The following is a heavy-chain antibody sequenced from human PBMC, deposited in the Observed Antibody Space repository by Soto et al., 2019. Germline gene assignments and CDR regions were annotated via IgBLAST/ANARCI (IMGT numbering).Heavy chain of an antibody. CDR1: GFTFSSYG. D-gene: IGHD6-13*01. CDR3: ARDRNLWAAAGPESYYYYGMDV. CDR2: IWYDGSNK. J-gene: IGHJ6*02. Sequence: GGSLRLSCAASGFTFSSYGMHWVRQAPGKGLEWVAVIWYDGSNKYYADSVKGRFTISRDNSKNTLYLQMNSLRAEDTAVYYCARDRNLWAAAGPESYYYYGMDVWGQGTTVTVSS. V-gene: IGHV3-33*01.